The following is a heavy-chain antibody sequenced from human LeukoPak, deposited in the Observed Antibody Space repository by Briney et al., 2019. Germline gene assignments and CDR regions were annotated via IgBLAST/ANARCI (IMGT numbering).Heavy chain of an antibody. D-gene: IGHD5-12*01. Sequence: PSETLSLTCTVSGGSISSSSYYWGWIRQPPGKGLEWIGSIYYSGSTYYNPSLKSRVTISVDTSKNQFSLKLSSVTAADTAVYYCARTWMHDFDYWGQGTLVTVSS. V-gene: IGHV4-39*07. CDR1: GGSISSSSYY. CDR3: ARTWMHDFDY. CDR2: IYYSGST. J-gene: IGHJ4*02.